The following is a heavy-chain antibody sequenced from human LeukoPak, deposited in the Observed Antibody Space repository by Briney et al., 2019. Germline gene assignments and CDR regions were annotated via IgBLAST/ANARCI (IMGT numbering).Heavy chain of an antibody. J-gene: IGHJ4*02. V-gene: IGHV5-51*01. CDR2: IYPGDSDT. CDR1: GYSFTSYW. D-gene: IGHD3-10*01. Sequence: GESLKISCKGSGYSFTSYWIGWARQMPGKGLEWMGIIYPGDSDTRYSPSFQGQVTISADKSISTAYLQWNSLKASDTAMYYCARRGIMFRGVINPLDQWGQGTLVTVSS. CDR3: ARRGIMFRGVINPLDQ.